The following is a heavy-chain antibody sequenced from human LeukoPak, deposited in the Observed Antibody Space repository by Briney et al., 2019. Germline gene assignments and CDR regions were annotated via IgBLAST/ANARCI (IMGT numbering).Heavy chain of an antibody. CDR2: IIPGFGTT. Sequence: VASVTVSCKASGGTFSSYAVSWVRLTPGQGLEWLGGIIPGFGTTTYAQKFQAKVTITADKSTNTAYLEISSLTSDDTAVYYCARCSPGDSSNFYAVLQYWGQGTQVTVST. D-gene: IGHD3-22*01. CDR3: ARCSPGDSSNFYAVLQY. V-gene: IGHV1-69*06. J-gene: IGHJ4*02. CDR1: GGTFSSYA.